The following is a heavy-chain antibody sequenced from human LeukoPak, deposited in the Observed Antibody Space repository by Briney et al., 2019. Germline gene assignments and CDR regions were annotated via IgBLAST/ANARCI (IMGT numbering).Heavy chain of an antibody. CDR2: IYTSGST. J-gene: IGHJ5*02. CDR3: ARDLWFGELLSYNWFDP. V-gene: IGHV4-4*07. D-gene: IGHD3-10*01. CDR1: GGSISSYY. Sequence: PSETLSLTCTVSGGSISSYYWSWIRQPAGEGLEWIGRIYTSGSTNYNPSLKSRVTMSVDTSKNQFSLKLSSVTAADTAVYYCARDLWFGELLSYNWFDPWGQGTLVTVSS.